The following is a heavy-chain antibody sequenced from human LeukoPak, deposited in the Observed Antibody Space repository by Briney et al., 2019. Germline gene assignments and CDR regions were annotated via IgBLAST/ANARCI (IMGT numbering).Heavy chain of an antibody. D-gene: IGHD2-21*01. V-gene: IGHV3-48*04. CDR3: ARESVIFDY. J-gene: IGHJ4*02. CDR2: ISSSGNTI. CDR1: GFTFSNHG. Sequence: GGSLRLSCAASGFTFSNHGMNWVRQAPGKGLEWVSYISSSGNTIYYTDSVKGRFTISRDNAKNSLYLQMNSLRPEDTAVYYCARESVIFDYWGQGTLVTVSS.